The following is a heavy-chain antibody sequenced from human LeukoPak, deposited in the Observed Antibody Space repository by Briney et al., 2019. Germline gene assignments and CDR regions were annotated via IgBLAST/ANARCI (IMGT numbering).Heavy chain of an antibody. Sequence: GGSLRLSCAASGFTFSSYAMSWVRQAPGKGLEWVSAISGSGGSTYYADSVKGRFTISRDNSKNTLYLQVNSLRAEDTAVYYCAKAGYSGYDFGYWGQGTLVTVSS. CDR2: ISGSGGST. CDR1: GFTFSSYA. CDR3: AKAGYSGYDFGY. V-gene: IGHV3-23*01. D-gene: IGHD5-12*01. J-gene: IGHJ4*02.